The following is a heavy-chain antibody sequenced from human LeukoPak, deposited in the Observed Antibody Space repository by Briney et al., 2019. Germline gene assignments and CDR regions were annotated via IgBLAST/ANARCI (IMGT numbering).Heavy chain of an antibody. J-gene: IGHJ4*02. Sequence: TSQTLSLTCTVSGVSIAKTFYYWTWLRQPAGQGLVWIGRIYTTGGTDYHPSRKSRLTISLHTAKTQFSLKMPSVTAAGTAFYYCARRQEGHDYWGQGTLVTVSS. CDR1: GVSIAKTFYY. V-gene: IGHV4-61*02. CDR2: IYTTGGT. CDR3: ARRQEGHDY.